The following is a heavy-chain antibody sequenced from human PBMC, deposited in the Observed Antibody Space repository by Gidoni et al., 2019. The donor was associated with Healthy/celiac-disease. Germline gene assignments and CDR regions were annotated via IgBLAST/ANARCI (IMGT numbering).Heavy chain of an antibody. V-gene: IGHV3-43D*03. CDR1: GFPFDDSA. Sequence: EVQLVESGGVVVQPGGSLRLSCAASGFPFDDSAMHWVRQAPGKGLEWVSLISWDGGSTYYADSVKGRFTISRDNSKNSLYLQMNSLRAEDTALYYCAKDIGIGGYSNYVFDYWGQGTLVTVSS. CDR3: AKDIGIGGYSNYVFDY. D-gene: IGHD4-4*01. J-gene: IGHJ4*02. CDR2: ISWDGGST.